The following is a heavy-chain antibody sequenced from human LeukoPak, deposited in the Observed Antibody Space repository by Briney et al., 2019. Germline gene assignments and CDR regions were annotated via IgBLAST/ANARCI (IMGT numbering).Heavy chain of an antibody. CDR3: AKRGYCTTTSCYTSDFDY. V-gene: IGHV3-23*01. J-gene: IGHJ4*02. CDR1: GFTLNNYA. Sequence: GGSLRLSCAASGFTLNNYAMTWVRQAPGKGLEWVSAICASGGNTYYADSVKGRFTISRDNSKNTLYLQMNSLRAEDTGVYYCAKRGYCTTTSCYTSDFDYWGQGTLVTVSS. D-gene: IGHD2-2*02. CDR2: ICASGGNT.